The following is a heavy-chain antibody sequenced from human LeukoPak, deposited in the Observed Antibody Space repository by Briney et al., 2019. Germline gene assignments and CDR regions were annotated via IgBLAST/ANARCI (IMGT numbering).Heavy chain of an antibody. V-gene: IGHV3-21*01. J-gene: IGHJ4*02. CDR1: GFTFITYT. CDR3: AREGSIVPHQDLDY. CDR2: INSRGSGE. D-gene: IGHD2-8*01. Sequence: GGSLRLSCAASGFTFITYTMNWVRRAPGKGLEWISSINSRGSGEYYADSVKGRFTISRDNAKRSLYLQMNSLRAEDTAVYYCAREGSIVPHQDLDYWGQGTLVTVSS.